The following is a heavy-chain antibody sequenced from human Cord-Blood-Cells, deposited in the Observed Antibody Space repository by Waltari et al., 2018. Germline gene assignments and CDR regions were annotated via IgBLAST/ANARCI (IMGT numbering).Heavy chain of an antibody. CDR2: ISYDGSNK. D-gene: IGHD5-12*01. CDR1: GFTFSSYG. V-gene: IGHV3-30*18. J-gene: IGHJ4*02. Sequence: QVQLVESGGGVVQPGRSLRLSCAASGFTFSSYGMHWVRQAPGKGLEWVGVISYDGSNKCYADSVKGRFTISRDNSKNTLYLQRNSLRAEDTAVYYCAKDLSPIYSGYDFDYWGQGTLVTVSS. CDR3: AKDLSPIYSGYDFDY.